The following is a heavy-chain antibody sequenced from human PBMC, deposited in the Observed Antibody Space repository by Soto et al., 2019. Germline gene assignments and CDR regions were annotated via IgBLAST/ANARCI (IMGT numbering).Heavy chain of an antibody. V-gene: IGHV1-24*01. J-gene: IGHJ4*02. CDR1: GHTLTELS. CDR2: FDPEDGET. Sequence: QVQLVQSGAEVKKPGASVKVSCKVSGHTLTELSMHWVRLAPGKGLEWMGGFDPEDGETISAQKFQGRVTMTDDTSTDSTYLELSSLRSEDTAVYYCAAGGTRWLHSPFDYWGQGTLVTISS. D-gene: IGHD1-1*01. CDR3: AAGGTRWLHSPFDY.